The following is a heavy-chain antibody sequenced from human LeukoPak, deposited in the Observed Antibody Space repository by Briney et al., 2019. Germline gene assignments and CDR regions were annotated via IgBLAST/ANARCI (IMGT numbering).Heavy chain of an antibody. D-gene: IGHD3-3*01. CDR1: GGSFSGYY. CDR3: ARGYDFWSGYLNWFDP. CDR2: INHSGST. Sequence: KPSETLSLTCAVYGGSFSGYYWSWIRQPPGKGLEWIGEINHSGSTNYNPSLKSRVTISVDTSTNQFSLKLSSVTAADTAVYYCARGYDFWSGYLNWFDPWGQGTLVTVSS. V-gene: IGHV4-34*01. J-gene: IGHJ5*02.